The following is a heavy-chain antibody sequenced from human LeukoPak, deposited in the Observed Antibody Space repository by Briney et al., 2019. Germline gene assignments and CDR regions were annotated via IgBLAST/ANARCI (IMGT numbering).Heavy chain of an antibody. CDR3: ASGLRYFDWLIDY. Sequence: SVKVSCKASGGTFSSYAISWVRQAPGQGLEWMGRIIPIFGTANYAQKFQGRVTITTDKSTSTAYMELSSLRSEDTAVYYCASGLRYFDWLIDYWGQGTLVTVSS. J-gene: IGHJ4*02. D-gene: IGHD3-9*01. CDR2: IIPIFGTA. CDR1: GGTFSSYA. V-gene: IGHV1-69*05.